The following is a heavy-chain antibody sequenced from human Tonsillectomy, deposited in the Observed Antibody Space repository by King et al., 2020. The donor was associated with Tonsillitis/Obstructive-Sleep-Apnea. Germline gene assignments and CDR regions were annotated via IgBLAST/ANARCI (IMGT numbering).Heavy chain of an antibody. D-gene: IGHD3-22*01. Sequence: QLQESGPGLVKPSETLSLTCTVSGGSISSSSYYWGWIRQPPGKGLEWIGSIYYSGSTYYNPSLKSRVTISVDTSKNQFSLKLSSVTAADTAVYYCAGVYDSSGYYYFRNWFDPWGQGTLVTVSS. CDR2: IYYSGST. CDR1: GGSISSSSYY. V-gene: IGHV4-39*01. J-gene: IGHJ5*02. CDR3: AGVYDSSGYYYFRNWFDP.